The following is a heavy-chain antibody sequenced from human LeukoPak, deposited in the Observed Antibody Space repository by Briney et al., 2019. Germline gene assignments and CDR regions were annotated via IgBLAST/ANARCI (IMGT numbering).Heavy chain of an antibody. CDR1: GFTFNNHW. D-gene: IGHD4-17*01. V-gene: IGHV3-74*01. J-gene: IGHJ4*02. CDR2: IYTDGSSI. Sequence: GGSLRLSCAASGFTFNNHWMHWVRQAPGKGLVWVSRIYTDGSSITYADSVRGRFTISRDNARNTLYLQMNSLRAEDAAVYYCARGSRYGDYPYYCDFWGQGTLVTVSS. CDR3: ARGSRYGDYPYYCDF.